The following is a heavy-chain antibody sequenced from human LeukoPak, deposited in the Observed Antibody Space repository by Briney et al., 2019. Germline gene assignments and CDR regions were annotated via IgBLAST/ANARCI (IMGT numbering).Heavy chain of an antibody. D-gene: IGHD3-9*01. Sequence: GGSLRLSCGGSGFTFSTYWFHWVRQAPGKGLVWVSRINPDGSRTDYADSVRGRLTISRDNAKNTLYLQMNSLRVEDTAVYFCAKSMTGLNDYWGQGTLVTVSS. CDR3: AKSMTGLNDY. J-gene: IGHJ4*02. CDR1: GFTFSTYW. V-gene: IGHV3-74*01. CDR2: INPDGSRT.